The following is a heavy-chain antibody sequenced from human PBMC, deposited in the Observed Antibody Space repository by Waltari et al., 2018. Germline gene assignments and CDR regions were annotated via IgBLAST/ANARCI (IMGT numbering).Heavy chain of an antibody. J-gene: IGHJ5*01. CDR2: IFYSGTT. V-gene: IGHV4-39*01. Sequence: QLRESGPGLVKPSETLSLRCSVSGGSMISSRYFWPWIRQPPGKGLGWIGIIFYSGTTSPNPSLQRRVAMSIDTSNNHFALRMTAMTAADTAMYYCARHEDDVSTGHFTWFDSWGQGTLVIVSS. CDR3: ARHEDDVSTGHFTWFDS. CDR1: GGSMISSRYF. D-gene: IGHD3-9*01.